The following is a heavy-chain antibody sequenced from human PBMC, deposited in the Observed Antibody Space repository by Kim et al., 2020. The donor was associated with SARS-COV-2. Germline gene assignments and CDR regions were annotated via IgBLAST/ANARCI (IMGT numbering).Heavy chain of an antibody. CDR1: GFSFSTYA. CDR3: ARLGYCSSTSCPPDFDY. D-gene: IGHD2-2*01. V-gene: IGHV3-23*01. CDR2: ICNSGGST. Sequence: GGSLRLSCAASGFSFSTYAMSWVRQAPRKGLEWVSSICNSGGSTYYADSVKGRFTISRDNSKNTLYLQMSSLRAEDTAVYYRARLGYCSSTSCPPDFDYWGQGTLVTVSS. J-gene: IGHJ4*02.